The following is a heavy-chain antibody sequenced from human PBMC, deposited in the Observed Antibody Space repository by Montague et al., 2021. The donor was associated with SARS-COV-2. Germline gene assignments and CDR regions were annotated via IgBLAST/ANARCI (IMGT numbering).Heavy chain of an antibody. CDR3: ARAYSGSYNDAFDI. D-gene: IGHD1-26*01. J-gene: IGHJ3*02. CDR1: GFTFSSYA. Sequence: SLRLSCAASGFTFSSYAMHWVRQAPGKGLVGVAVISSDGSNKYYADSVKGRFTISRDNSKHTLYLQMNSLRAEDTAVYYCARAYSGSYNDAFDIWGQGPMVPVSS. V-gene: IGHV3-30*04. CDR2: ISSDGSNK.